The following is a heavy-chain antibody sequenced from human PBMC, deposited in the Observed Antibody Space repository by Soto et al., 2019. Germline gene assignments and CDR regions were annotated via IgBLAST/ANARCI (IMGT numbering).Heavy chain of an antibody. V-gene: IGHV4-59*08. CDR1: GGSIGHYY. D-gene: IGHD4-4*01. CDR3: ARHSNRNYGLYYFDY. J-gene: IGHJ4*02. CDR2: IYYSGST. Sequence: SXTLSLACTVSGGSIGHYYWGWIRQSPVKGLEWIGYIYYSGSTKYKPSLKSRVTISVDTSKNQFSLKVSSATAADTAVYYCARHSNRNYGLYYFDYWGLGALVTVSS.